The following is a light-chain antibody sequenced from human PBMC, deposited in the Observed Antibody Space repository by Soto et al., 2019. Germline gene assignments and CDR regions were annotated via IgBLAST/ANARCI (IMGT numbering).Light chain of an antibody. V-gene: IGKV3-20*01. J-gene: IGKJ5*01. Sequence: IVMTQSPATLSVSAGQRATLSCRASQRLSASDIAWYQQKPGQTPRLLIFGASKRATGIPDRFSGSGSGRDFTLTISGLEPEDFAVYYCQQYGSSPPTFGQGTRLEIK. CDR3: QQYGSSPPT. CDR1: QRLSASD. CDR2: GAS.